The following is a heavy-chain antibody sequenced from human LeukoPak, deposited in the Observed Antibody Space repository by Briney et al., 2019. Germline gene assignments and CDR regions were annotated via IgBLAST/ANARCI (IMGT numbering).Heavy chain of an antibody. D-gene: IGHD2-2*03. CDR2: ITSSSSTI. V-gene: IGHV3-48*01. CDR1: GFTFSSYS. Sequence: GGSLRLSCAASGFTFSSYSMNWVRQTPGKGLEWVSYITSSSSTIYYADSVKARFTISRDNAKNSLYLQMNSLRVEDAAVYYCARATLDIVGATRTFDYWGQGTLVTVSS. CDR3: ARATLDIVGATRTFDY. J-gene: IGHJ4*02.